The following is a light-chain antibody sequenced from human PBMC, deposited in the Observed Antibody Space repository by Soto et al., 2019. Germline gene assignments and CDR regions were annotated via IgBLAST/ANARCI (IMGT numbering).Light chain of an antibody. V-gene: IGKV1-5*01. Sequence: DIQMTQSPSTVSASVGDRVTITCRASQTITNRLAWYQRKPGKAPKVLIYDASNWESGVPSRFSGSGSGTEFTLTSSSLQPDDFATCYCQHYGGLCTFGQGTKVEVK. CDR3: QHYGGLCT. CDR2: DAS. CDR1: QTITNR. J-gene: IGKJ1*01.